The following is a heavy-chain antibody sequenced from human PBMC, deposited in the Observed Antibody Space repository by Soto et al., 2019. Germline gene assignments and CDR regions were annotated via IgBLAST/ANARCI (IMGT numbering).Heavy chain of an antibody. CDR3: AKRRGRYGQLTTSYHFDH. CDR2: ISGSGGST. J-gene: IGHJ4*02. Sequence: EVQLLESGGGLVQPGGSLRLSCAASGFTFSSYAMSWVRQAPGKGLEWVSAISGSGGSTYYADSVKGRFTISRDNSKYTVYLQMDSLRAEDTAVYYCAKRRGRYGQLTTSYHFDHWGQGALVTVSS. CDR1: GFTFSSYA. V-gene: IGHV3-23*01. D-gene: IGHD3-16*01.